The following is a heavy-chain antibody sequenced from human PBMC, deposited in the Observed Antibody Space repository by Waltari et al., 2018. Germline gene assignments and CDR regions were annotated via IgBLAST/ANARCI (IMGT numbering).Heavy chain of an antibody. D-gene: IGHD6-19*01. J-gene: IGHJ4*02. V-gene: IGHV3-23*01. CDR3: AKDIETRSSGWRSSFDY. CDR2: ISGSGGST. CDR1: GFTFSSYA. Sequence: EVQLLESGGGLVQPGGSLRLSCAASGFTFSSYAMRWVRQAPGRGLEWVSAISGSGGSTYYADSVKGRFTISRDNSKNTRYLQMNSLRAEDTAVYYCAKDIETRSSGWRSSFDYWGQGTLVTVSS.